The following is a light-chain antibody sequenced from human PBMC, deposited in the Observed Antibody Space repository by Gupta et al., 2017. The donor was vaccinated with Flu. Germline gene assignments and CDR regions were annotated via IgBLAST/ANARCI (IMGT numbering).Light chain of an antibody. V-gene: IGKV3-20*01. CDR3: QQYYSSPLT. J-gene: IGKJ4*01. CDR1: QSVSSNF. Sequence: ERATLSCRASQSVSSNFLAWYQQKPGQAPRLLIYDAFNRATGIPDRFSGSGSGTDFTLTISRLEPEDFAVYYCQQYYSSPLTFGGGTKVEIK. CDR2: DAF.